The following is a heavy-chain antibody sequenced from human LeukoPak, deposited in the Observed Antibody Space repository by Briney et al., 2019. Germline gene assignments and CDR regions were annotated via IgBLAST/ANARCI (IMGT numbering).Heavy chain of an antibody. CDR1: GYTFTGYY. CDR2: INPNSGGT. Sequence: ASVKVSCKASGYTFTGYYMHWVRQAPGQGLEWMGWINPNSGGTNYAQKFQGRVTMTRDTSISTAYMELSRLRSDDTAVYYCATYSSSWYEVPDAFDIWGQGTMVTVSS. V-gene: IGHV1-2*02. J-gene: IGHJ3*02. D-gene: IGHD6-13*01. CDR3: ATYSSSWYEVPDAFDI.